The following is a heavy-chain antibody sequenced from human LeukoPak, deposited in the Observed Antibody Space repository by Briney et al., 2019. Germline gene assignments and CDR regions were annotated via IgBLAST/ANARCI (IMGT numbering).Heavy chain of an antibody. D-gene: IGHD6-13*01. J-gene: IGHJ3*02. CDR1: GFTVSSNY. Sequence: GGSLRLSCAASGFTVSSNYMSWVRQAPGKGLEWVSVIYSGGSTYYADSVKGRFTISRDNSKNTLYLQMNSLRAEDTAVYYCARPRGYSSSWRDTFDIWGQGTMVTVSS. CDR3: ARPRGYSSSWRDTFDI. V-gene: IGHV3-53*01. CDR2: IYSGGST.